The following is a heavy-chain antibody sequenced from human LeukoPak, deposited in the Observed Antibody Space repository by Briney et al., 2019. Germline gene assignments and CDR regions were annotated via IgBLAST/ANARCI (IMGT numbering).Heavy chain of an antibody. V-gene: IGHV3-23*01. CDR3: AKHPPTYHYYMDV. J-gene: IGHJ6*03. CDR1: GLTFSSHA. Sequence: GGSLRLSCVASGLTFSSHAMTWVRQIPGKGLEWVSAISGSGGSTYYADSVKGRFTISRDNSKNTLYLQMNSLRAEDTAVYYCAKHPPTYHYYMDVWGKGTTVTVSS. CDR2: ISGSGGST.